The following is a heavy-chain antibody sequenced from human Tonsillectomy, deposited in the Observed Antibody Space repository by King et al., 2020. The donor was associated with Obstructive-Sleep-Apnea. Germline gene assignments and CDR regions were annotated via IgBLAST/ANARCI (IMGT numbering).Heavy chain of an antibody. Sequence: VQLVESGGGVVQPGRSLRLSCAASGFTFSSYGMHWVRQAPGKGLEWVAVIWYDGSNKYYADSVKGRFTISRDNSKNPLYLQMNSLRAEDTAVYYCAKDAPLPGIAAAGTPNDAFDIWGQGTMVTVSS. D-gene: IGHD6-13*01. CDR3: AKDAPLPGIAAAGTPNDAFDI. CDR1: GFTFSSYG. CDR2: IWYDGSNK. J-gene: IGHJ3*02. V-gene: IGHV3-33*06.